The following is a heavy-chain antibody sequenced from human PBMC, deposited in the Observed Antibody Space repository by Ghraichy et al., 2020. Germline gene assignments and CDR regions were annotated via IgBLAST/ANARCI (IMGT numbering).Heavy chain of an antibody. Sequence: GGSLRLSCAASGFTFSSYWMSWVRQAPGKGLEWVANIKQDGSEKYYVDSVKGRFTISRDNAKNSLYLQMNSLRAEDTAVYYCARAPYYDILTGYPPFYMDVWGKGTTVTVSS. V-gene: IGHV3-7*03. CDR3: ARAPYYDILTGYPPFYMDV. J-gene: IGHJ6*03. CDR1: GFTFSSYW. CDR2: IKQDGSEK. D-gene: IGHD3-9*01.